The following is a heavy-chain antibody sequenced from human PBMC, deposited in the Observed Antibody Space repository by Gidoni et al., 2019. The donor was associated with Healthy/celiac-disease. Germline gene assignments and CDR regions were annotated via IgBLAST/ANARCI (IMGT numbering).Heavy chain of an antibody. CDR2: ISYDGSNK. V-gene: IGHV3-30*03. Sequence: PGQGLEWVAAISYDGSNKYYADSVKGRFTISRDNSKNTLYLQMNSLRAEDTAVYYCARDRSSSWYFVDYWGQGTLVTVSS. D-gene: IGHD6-13*01. CDR3: ARDRSSSWYFVDY. J-gene: IGHJ4*02.